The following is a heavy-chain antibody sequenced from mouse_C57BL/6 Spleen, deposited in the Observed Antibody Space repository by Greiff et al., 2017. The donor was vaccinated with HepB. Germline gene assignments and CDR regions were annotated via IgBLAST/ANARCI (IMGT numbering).Heavy chain of an antibody. V-gene: IGHV5-4*01. CDR1: GFTFSSYA. Sequence: EVQGVESGGGLVKPGGSLKLSCAASGFTFSSYAMSWVRQTPEKRLEWVATISDGGSYTYYPDNVKGRFTISRDNAKNNLYLQMSHLKSEDTAMYYCAREGGYYPYYFDYWGQGTTLTVSS. J-gene: IGHJ2*01. CDR2: ISDGGSYT. D-gene: IGHD2-3*01. CDR3: AREGGYYPYYFDY.